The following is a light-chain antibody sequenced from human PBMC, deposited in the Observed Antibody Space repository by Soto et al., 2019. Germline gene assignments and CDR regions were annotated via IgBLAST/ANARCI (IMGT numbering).Light chain of an antibody. CDR3: CSYAGNYGYV. CDR1: RSNIGAGYE. J-gene: IGLJ1*01. V-gene: IGLV1-40*01. CDR2: GDT. Sequence: QSVLTQPPSVSGAPGQRTTISCTGSRSNIGAGYEVHWYQQLPGTAPKLLIYGDTNRPSGVPDRFSGSKSGTSASLAITGLQAEDEADYYCCSYAGNYGYVFGTGTKLTVL.